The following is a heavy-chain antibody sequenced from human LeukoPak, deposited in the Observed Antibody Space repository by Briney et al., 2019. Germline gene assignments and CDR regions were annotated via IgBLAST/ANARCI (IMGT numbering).Heavy chain of an antibody. Sequence: SETLSPTSTVSGGSISGYYWSWIRQPPGKGLEWIGYIYYSGSTNYNPSLKSRVTISVDTSKNQFSLKLSSVTAADTAVYYCARDLYYYGMDVWGQGTTVTVSS. CDR3: ARDLYYYGMDV. J-gene: IGHJ6*02. CDR2: IYYSGST. V-gene: IGHV4-59*01. CDR1: GGSISGYY.